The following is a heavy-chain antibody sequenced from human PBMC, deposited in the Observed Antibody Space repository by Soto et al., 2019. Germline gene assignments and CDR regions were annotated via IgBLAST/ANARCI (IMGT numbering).Heavy chain of an antibody. Sequence: QVQLVESGGGVVQPGRSLRLSCAASGFTVSSFAMHWVRRVPGKGLEWVAVISFDGRNTYYGDSVKGRFTISRDHSKNTLYLQMNGLRREDTAVYYCAKPWGSSGYGFDNWGQGTLVTVSS. V-gene: IGHV3-30*18. CDR3: AKPWGSSGYGFDN. D-gene: IGHD3-22*01. CDR1: GFTVSSFA. CDR2: ISFDGRNT. J-gene: IGHJ4*02.